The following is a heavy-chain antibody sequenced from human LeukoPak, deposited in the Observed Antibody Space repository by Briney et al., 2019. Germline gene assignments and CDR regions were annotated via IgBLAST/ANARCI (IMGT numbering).Heavy chain of an antibody. CDR1: GYTFTSYY. Sequence: ASVKVSCKASGYTFTSYYIHWVRQAPGQGLEWMGIINPSGGSTSYAQKFKGRVTMTRDTSTSTVYMELSSLRSEDTAVYYCARGRSRHCSSTSCYWSGNWFDPWGQGTLVTVSS. CDR2: INPSGGST. J-gene: IGHJ5*02. CDR3: ARGRSRHCSSTSCYWSGNWFDP. V-gene: IGHV1-46*01. D-gene: IGHD2-2*01.